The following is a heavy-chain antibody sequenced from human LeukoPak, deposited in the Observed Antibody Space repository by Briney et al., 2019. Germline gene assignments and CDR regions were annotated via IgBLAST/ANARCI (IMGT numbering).Heavy chain of an antibody. Sequence: SETLSLTCTVSGGSISSYYWSWIRQPPGKGLEWIGYIYTSGSTNYNPSLKSRVTISVDTSKIQFSLKLSSVTAADTAVYYCARSNYDFWSGPSNWCDPWGQGTLVTVSS. J-gene: IGHJ5*02. CDR1: GGSISSYY. V-gene: IGHV4-4*09. D-gene: IGHD3-3*01. CDR3: ARSNYDFWSGPSNWCDP. CDR2: IYTSGST.